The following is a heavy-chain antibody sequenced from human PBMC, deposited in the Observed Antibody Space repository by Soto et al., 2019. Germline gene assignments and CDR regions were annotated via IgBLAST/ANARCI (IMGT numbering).Heavy chain of an antibody. CDR3: ARASSGFVTDY. CDR2: INAGNGNT. CDR1: GYTFSSYA. V-gene: IGHV1-3*01. J-gene: IGHJ4*02. D-gene: IGHD6-13*01. Sequence: QVQLVQSGAEVKKPGASVKVSCKASGYTFSSYAMHWVRQAPGQRLEWMGWINAGNGNTKYSQKFQGRVTITRDTSASTGYMELSSLRSEDTAVYYCARASSGFVTDYWGQGPLVTVSS.